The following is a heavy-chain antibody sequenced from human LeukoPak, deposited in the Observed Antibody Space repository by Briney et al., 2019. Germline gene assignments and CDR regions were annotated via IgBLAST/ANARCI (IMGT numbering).Heavy chain of an antibody. V-gene: IGHV3-33*01. CDR3: ARMEGCGSYHNDAFDI. CDR2: IWLDGSNK. D-gene: IGHD1-26*01. J-gene: IGHJ3*02. CDR1: GFTFSSYG. Sequence: SGGSLRLSCAASGFTFSSYGMHWVRQAPGKGLEWVAVIWLDGSNKYYADSGKGRFTIVRDNSKITQYLQKNSLRAEATAVYYWARMEGCGSYHNDAFDIWGQGTMVTVSS.